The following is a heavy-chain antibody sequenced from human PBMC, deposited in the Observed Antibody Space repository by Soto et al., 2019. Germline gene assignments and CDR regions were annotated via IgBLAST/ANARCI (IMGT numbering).Heavy chain of an antibody. CDR2: IYYSGST. D-gene: IGHD6-13*01. J-gene: IGHJ5*02. CDR3: VRGPSYSSSWYNWFDP. V-gene: IGHV4-30-4*01. Sequence: SETLSLTCAVSGGSISSGDYYWSWIRQPPGKGLEWIGYIYYSGSTYYNPSLKSRVTISVDTSKNQFSLKLSSVTAADTAVYYCVRGPSYSSSWYNWFDPWGQGTLVTVSS. CDR1: GGSISSGDYY.